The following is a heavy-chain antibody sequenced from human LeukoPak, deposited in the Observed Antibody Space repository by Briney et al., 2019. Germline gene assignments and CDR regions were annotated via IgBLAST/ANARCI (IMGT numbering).Heavy chain of an antibody. CDR3: AGARVAVAPTDY. V-gene: IGHV4-61*01. CDR2: IYYSGST. J-gene: IGHJ4*02. D-gene: IGHD6-19*01. Sequence: SETLSLTCTVSGGSVSSGSDYWGWLRQPPGRGLEGIGHIYYSGSTNYNPSLKSRVTISVDTSKNQFSRKLSSVTAVDTAVCYSAGARVAVAPTDYWGQGTLVTVSS. CDR1: GGSVSSGSDY.